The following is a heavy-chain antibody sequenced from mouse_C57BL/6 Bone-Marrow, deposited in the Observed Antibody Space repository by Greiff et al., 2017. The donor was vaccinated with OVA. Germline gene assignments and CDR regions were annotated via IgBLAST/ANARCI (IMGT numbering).Heavy chain of an antibody. CDR2: IHPNSGST. CDR3: ARSGWLRRAYFDY. CDR1: GYTFTSYW. J-gene: IGHJ2*01. D-gene: IGHD2-2*01. Sequence: QVQLQQPGAELVKPGASVKLSCKASGYTFTSYWMHWVKQRPGQGLEWIGMIHPNSGSTNYNEKFKSKATLTVDKSSSTAYMQLSSLTSEDSAVYYCARSGWLRRAYFDYWGQGTTLTVSS. V-gene: IGHV1-64*01.